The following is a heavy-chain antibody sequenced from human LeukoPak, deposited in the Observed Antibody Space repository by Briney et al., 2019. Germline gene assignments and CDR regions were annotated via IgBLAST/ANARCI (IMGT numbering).Heavy chain of an antibody. Sequence: ASVKVSCKASGYIFTGSYIHWVRQAPGQGLEWVGWINPNSGGTNRAQKFQGRVTLTGDTSTNTAYMELIRLNSNDTALYYCARALSSLRLYYFDSWGQATLVTVSS. J-gene: IGHJ4*02. CDR1: GYIFTGSY. CDR2: INPNSGGT. CDR3: ARALSSLRLYYFDS. V-gene: IGHV1-2*02. D-gene: IGHD6-6*01.